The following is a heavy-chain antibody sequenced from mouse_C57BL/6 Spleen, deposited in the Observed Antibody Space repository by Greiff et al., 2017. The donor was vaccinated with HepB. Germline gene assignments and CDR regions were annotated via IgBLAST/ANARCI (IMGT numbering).Heavy chain of an antibody. CDR1: GFSFTDYT. D-gene: IGHD2-1*01. J-gene: IGHJ2*01. Sequence: EVQLLQSGPGLVKPGGSVKISCTASGFSFTDYTMTWVKQTHGKSLEWVGLISPNDGTISYNQKFKGKSTLTVDQTSSTDYMQLNSLTSEDAAVYYCAGGYGNYYYYWGQGITLTVST. CDR3: AGGYGNYYYY. V-gene: IGHV1-39*01. CDR2: ISPNDGTI.